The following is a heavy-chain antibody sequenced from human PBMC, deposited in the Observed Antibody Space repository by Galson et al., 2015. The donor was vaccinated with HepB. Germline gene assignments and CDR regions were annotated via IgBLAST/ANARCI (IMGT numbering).Heavy chain of an antibody. D-gene: IGHD3-22*01. Sequence: SLRLSCAVSGFSVSSNYMTWVRQAPGKGLECVAHIYSGGNTYYADSVKGRFTVSRDNSMNTLYLQMNSLRAEDAAVYYWARGLVSSGYYGDYWGQGTLVTVSS. CDR1: GFSVSSNY. CDR2: IYSGGNT. V-gene: IGHV3-53*01. J-gene: IGHJ4*02. CDR3: ARGLVSSGYYGDY.